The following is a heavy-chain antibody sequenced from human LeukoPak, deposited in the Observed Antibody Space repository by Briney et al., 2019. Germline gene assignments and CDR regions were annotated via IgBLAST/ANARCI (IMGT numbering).Heavy chain of an antibody. CDR2: IYTSGST. Sequence: SETLSLTCTVSGGSISSYYWSWIRQPAGKGLEWIGRIYTSGSTNYNPSLKSRVTMSVDTSKNQFSLKLSSVTAADTAVYYCARDWADIVVVPAAHRWFDPWGQGTLVTVSS. D-gene: IGHD2-2*01. CDR1: GGSISSYY. V-gene: IGHV4-4*07. CDR3: ARDWADIVVVPAAHRWFDP. J-gene: IGHJ5*02.